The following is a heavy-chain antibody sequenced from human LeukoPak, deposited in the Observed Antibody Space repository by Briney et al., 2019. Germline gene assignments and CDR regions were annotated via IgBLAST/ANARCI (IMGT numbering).Heavy chain of an antibody. CDR2: ISGSGGST. J-gene: IGHJ4*02. CDR3: ARDIGRILGISNY. V-gene: IGHV3-23*01. D-gene: IGHD7-27*01. CDR1: GFTFDDYA. Sequence: GGSLRLSCAASGFTFDDYAMHWVRQAPGKGLEWVSGISGSGGSTYYADSVKGRFTISRDNSKNTLYLQMNSLRAEDTAVYYCARDIGRILGISNYWGQGTLVTVSS.